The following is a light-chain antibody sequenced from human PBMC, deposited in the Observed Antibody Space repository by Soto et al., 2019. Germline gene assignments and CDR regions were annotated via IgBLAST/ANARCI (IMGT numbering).Light chain of an antibody. CDR1: QDINKW. Sequence: DIQMTQSPSTLSASVGDRVTITCRASQDINKWLAWYQQKPGTAPKLLISKASILESGVPSRFSGSGSGTDYTLRISSLQPDDFATYFCQQYNSYSWSFGQGTKVEVK. CDR3: QQYNSYSWS. V-gene: IGKV1-5*03. CDR2: KAS. J-gene: IGKJ1*01.